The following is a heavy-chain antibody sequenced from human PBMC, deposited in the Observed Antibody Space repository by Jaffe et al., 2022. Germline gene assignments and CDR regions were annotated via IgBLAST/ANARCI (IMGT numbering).Heavy chain of an antibody. Sequence: EVQLLESGGGLVQPGGSLRLSCAASGFTFSSYAMSWVRQAPGKGLEWVSAISGSGGSTYYADSVKGRFTISRDNSKNTLYLQMNSLRAEDTAVYYCAKGRYCTGGVCYTLDYWGQGTLVTVSS. CDR2: ISGSGGST. D-gene: IGHD2-8*02. CDR1: GFTFSSYA. V-gene: IGHV3-23*01. CDR3: AKGRYCTGGVCYTLDY. J-gene: IGHJ4*02.